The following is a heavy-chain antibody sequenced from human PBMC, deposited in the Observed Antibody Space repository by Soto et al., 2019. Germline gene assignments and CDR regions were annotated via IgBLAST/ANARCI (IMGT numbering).Heavy chain of an antibody. CDR1: GFTFDDYA. CDR3: ARGETVGATNLDY. Sequence: EVQLVESGGGLVQPGRSLSLSCAASGFTFDDYAMHWVRQAPGQGLEWVSGISWNSGSIGYADSVKGRFTISRDNAKNSLYLQMNSLRAEDTAVYYCARGETVGATNLDYWGQGTLVTVSS. V-gene: IGHV3-9*01. CDR2: ISWNSGSI. J-gene: IGHJ4*02. D-gene: IGHD1-26*01.